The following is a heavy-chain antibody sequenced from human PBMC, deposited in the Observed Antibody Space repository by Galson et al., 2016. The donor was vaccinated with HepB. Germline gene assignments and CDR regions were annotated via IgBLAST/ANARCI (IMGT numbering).Heavy chain of an antibody. CDR1: GFTFSSYW. D-gene: IGHD6-13*01. V-gene: IGHV3-7*01. CDR3: AREFSSSWYMRKYFDY. J-gene: IGHJ4*02. CDR2: IKQDGSEK. Sequence: SLRLSCAASGFTFSSYWMNWVRQAPGKGLEWVANIKQDGSEKYYVDSVKGRFTISRDNVKNSLYLQMNSLRAEDTAVYYYAREFSSSWYMRKYFDYWGQGTLVTISS.